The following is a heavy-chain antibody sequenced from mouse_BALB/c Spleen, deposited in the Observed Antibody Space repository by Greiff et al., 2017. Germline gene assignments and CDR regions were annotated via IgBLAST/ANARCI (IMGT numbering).Heavy chain of an antibody. V-gene: IGHV5-17*02. J-gene: IGHJ4*01. CDR1: GFTFSSFG. CDR2: ISSGSSTI. Sequence: EVMLVESGGGLVKPGGSLKLSCAASGFTFSSFGMHWVRQAPEKGLEWVAYISSGSSTIYYADTVKGRFTISRDNPKNTLFLQMTSLRSEDTAMYYCARIYDYGAMDYWGQGTSVTVSS. CDR3: ARIYDYGAMDY. D-gene: IGHD2-4*01.